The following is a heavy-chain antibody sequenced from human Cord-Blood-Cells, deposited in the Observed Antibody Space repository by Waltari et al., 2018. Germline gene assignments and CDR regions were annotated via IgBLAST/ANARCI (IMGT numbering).Heavy chain of an antibody. CDR2: INAGNGNT. CDR3: VREGIAVASLDY. J-gene: IGHJ4*02. D-gene: IGHD6-19*01. CDR1: GYTFTSYA. V-gene: IGHV1-3*01. Sequence: QVQLVQSGAEVKKPGASGKVSCKASGYTFTSYAMHWVRQAPGQRLEWMGWINAGNGNTKYSQKFQGRVTITRDTSASTAYMELSSLRSEDTAVYYCVREGIAVASLDYWGQGTLVTVSS.